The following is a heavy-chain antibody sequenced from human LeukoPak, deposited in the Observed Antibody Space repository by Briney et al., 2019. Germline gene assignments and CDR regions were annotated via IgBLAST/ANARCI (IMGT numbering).Heavy chain of an antibody. V-gene: IGHV3-30*04. J-gene: IGHJ3*02. CDR2: ISHDGSNT. CDR3: AKDLYDSTPPHAFDI. CDR1: RFSFRSYT. Sequence: GGSLRLSCAASRFSFRSYTMHCVRQAPGEGMEWVAVISHDGSNTDYADSVQGRFIISRDNSKNTLFLQMNSLRGEDTAVYYCAKDLYDSTPPHAFDIWGQGTMVTVSS. D-gene: IGHD3-22*01.